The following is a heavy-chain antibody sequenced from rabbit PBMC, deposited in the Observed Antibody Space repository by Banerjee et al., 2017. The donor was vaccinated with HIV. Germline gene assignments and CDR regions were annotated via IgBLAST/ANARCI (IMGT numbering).Heavy chain of an antibody. CDR1: GFSFSSSHY. CDR2: IYTGTGST. V-gene: IGHV1S43*01. D-gene: IGHD1-1*01. J-gene: IGHJ4*01. Sequence: QEQLEESGGGLVQPEGSLTLTCTASGFSFSSSHYMCWVRQAPGKGLELIACIYTGTGSTWSATWAKGRFTISRENTQNTVYLQMTSLTAADTATYFCARRSARSGDYGLWGPGTLVTVS. CDR3: ARRSARSGDYGL.